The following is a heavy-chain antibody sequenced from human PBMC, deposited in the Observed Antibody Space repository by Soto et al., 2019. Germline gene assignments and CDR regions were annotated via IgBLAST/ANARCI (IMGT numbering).Heavy chain of an antibody. CDR2: ISGSGGST. D-gene: IGHD5-12*01. CDR1: GFTFSSYA. J-gene: IGHJ6*02. Sequence: GWSLRLSCAASGFTFSSYAMSWVRQAPGKGLEWVSAISGSGGSTYYADSVKGRFTISRDNSKNTLYLQMNSLRAEDTAVYYCAKGKGEYCGYDLQAGYYGTDFWGPRTTLPVS. V-gene: IGHV3-23*01. CDR3: AKGKGEYCGYDLQAGYYGTDF.